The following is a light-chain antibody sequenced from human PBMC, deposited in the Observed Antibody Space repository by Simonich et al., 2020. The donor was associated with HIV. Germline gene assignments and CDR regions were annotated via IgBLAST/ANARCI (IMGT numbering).Light chain of an antibody. CDR1: SSDVGGYNY. CDR3: SSYAGSNNFV. J-gene: IGLJ3*02. CDR2: GVR. Sequence: QSALTQPASVSGSPGQSITISCTGTSSDVGGYNYVSWYQQPPGKAPKLLIYGVRKRPSGVSNRCSGSRSGNTASLTVSGLQAEDEGDYYCSSYAGSNNFVFGGGTKLTVL. V-gene: IGLV2-14*01.